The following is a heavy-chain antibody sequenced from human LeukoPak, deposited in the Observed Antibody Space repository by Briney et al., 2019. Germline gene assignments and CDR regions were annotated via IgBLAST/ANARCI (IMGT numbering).Heavy chain of an antibody. V-gene: IGHV3-23*01. Sequence: GGSLRLSCATSGFSFGSYAMSWVRQAPGKGLEWDSSISGSGMFTYYADSVKGRFTISRDNSKNTLYLQMSSLRAEDTATFYCAKYYYDSSGRGNDAFDVWGQGTMVTVPS. CDR2: ISGSGMFT. CDR1: GFSFGSYA. D-gene: IGHD3-22*01. J-gene: IGHJ3*01. CDR3: AKYYYDSSGRGNDAFDV.